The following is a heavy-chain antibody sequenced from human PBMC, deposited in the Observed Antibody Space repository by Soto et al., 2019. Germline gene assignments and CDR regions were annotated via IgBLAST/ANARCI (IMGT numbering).Heavy chain of an antibody. CDR2: IGADNGDT. D-gene: IGHD2-15*01. V-gene: IGHV1-18*01. CDR3: ARDCKGAEGFDP. Sequence: QVQLVQSGAEVKKPGASVKVSCKASGYTFSTYGFSWVRQAPGQGLEWMGWIGADNGDTNYAQNFQGRVTMTTDTSTTTAYMERRSLTSDDTAVYFCARDCKGAEGFDPWGQGTLVTVSS. CDR1: GYTFSTYG. J-gene: IGHJ5*02.